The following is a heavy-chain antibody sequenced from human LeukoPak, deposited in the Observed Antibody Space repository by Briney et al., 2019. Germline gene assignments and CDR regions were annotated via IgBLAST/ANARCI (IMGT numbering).Heavy chain of an antibody. CDR2: ISGSGGRT. V-gene: IGHV3-23*01. CDR1: GFTFSSYA. J-gene: IGHJ4*02. Sequence: GGSLRLSCAAPGFTFSSYAMSWVRQAPGKGLEWVSAISGSGGRTYYADSGKGRSTISRDNSKNTLYLQMNSLRAEDTAVYYCAKDWPYYYGSGSYPPSKSFDYWGQGTLVTVSS. CDR3: AKDWPYYYGSGSYPPSKSFDY. D-gene: IGHD3-10*01.